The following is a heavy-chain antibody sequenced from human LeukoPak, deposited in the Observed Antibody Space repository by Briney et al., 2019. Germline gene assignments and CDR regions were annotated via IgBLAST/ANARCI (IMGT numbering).Heavy chain of an antibody. J-gene: IGHJ4*02. D-gene: IGHD6-13*01. Sequence: GGSLRLSCAASEFTFSTYGMHWVRQAPGKGLEWVAVISYDESYKFYADSVKGRFTISRDNSKSTLYLQMNSLRAEDTAVYYCAKDRYSGLNTIDYWGQGTLVTVSS. CDR1: EFTFSTYG. CDR3: AKDRYSGLNTIDY. CDR2: ISYDESYK. V-gene: IGHV3-30*18.